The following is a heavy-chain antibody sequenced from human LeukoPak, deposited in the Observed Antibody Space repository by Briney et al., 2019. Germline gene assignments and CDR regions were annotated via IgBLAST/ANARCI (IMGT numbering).Heavy chain of an antibody. J-gene: IGHJ4*02. CDR2: INKDGSST. Sequence: TEGSLRLSCAASGFTFSSYWMHWVRQAPGKGLVWVSRINKDGSSTTYADSVKGRFTISRDNAENTLYLQLSSLRGEDTAVYYCARPKDSGDSVVAFDSWGQGTLVTVSS. CDR1: GFTFSSYW. V-gene: IGHV3-74*01. CDR3: ARPKDSGDSVVAFDS. D-gene: IGHD4-17*01.